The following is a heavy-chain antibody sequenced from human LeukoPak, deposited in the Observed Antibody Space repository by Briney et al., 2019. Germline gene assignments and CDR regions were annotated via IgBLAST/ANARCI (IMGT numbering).Heavy chain of an antibody. CDR2: ISGSGGST. J-gene: IGHJ5*02. V-gene: IGHV3-23*01. D-gene: IGHD6-19*01. CDR3: AKVYSSGWYVGWFDP. CDR1: GFTFSSYA. Sequence: GGSLRLSCAASGFTFSSYAMSWIRQAPGKGLGWVSAISGSGGSTYYADSVKGRFTISRDNSKNTLYLQMNSLRAEDTAVYYCAKVYSSGWYVGWFDPWGQGTLVTVSS.